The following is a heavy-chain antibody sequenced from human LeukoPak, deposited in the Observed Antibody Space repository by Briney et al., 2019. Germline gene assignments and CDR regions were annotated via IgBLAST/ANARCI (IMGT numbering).Heavy chain of an antibody. D-gene: IGHD2-15*01. V-gene: IGHV4-61*02. J-gene: IGHJ4*02. CDR1: GGAISSRSYS. CDR3: ARGFYSRDWPQLDY. CDR2: IYSTGNT. Sequence: SETLSLTCAVSGGAISSRSYSWTWIRQPAGKGLEWIGRIYSTGNTNYNPSLKSRITISIDTSKNQFSLRLNSVTAADTAVYYCARGFYSRDWPQLDYWGQGTLVTVSS.